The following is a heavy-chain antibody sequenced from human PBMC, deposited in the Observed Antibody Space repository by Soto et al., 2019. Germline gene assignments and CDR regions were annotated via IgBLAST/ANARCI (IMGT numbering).Heavy chain of an antibody. CDR2: IYYSGST. CDR1: GGSISSSSYY. V-gene: IGHV4-39*01. CDR3: ASRYSSGWYDAFDI. D-gene: IGHD6-19*01. Sequence: HLQLQESGPGLVKPSETLSLTCTVSGGSISSSSYYWGWIRQPPGKGLECIGSIYYSGSTYYNPSLKSRVTISVDTSKNQCSLKLSSVTAADTAVYYCASRYSSGWYDAFDIWGQGTMVTVSS. J-gene: IGHJ3*02.